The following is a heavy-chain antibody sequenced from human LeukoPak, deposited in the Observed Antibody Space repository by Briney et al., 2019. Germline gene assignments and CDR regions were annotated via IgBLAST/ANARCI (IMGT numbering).Heavy chain of an antibody. D-gene: IGHD4-17*01. V-gene: IGHV4-39*07. CDR3: ARSRGGFGDYGSWFDP. Sequence: PSETLSLTCTVSGGSISSSSYYWGWIRQPPGKGLEWIGSIYYSGSTYYNPSLKSRVTISVDTSKNQFSLKPSSVTAADTAFYYCARSRGGFGDYGSWFDPWGQGTLVTVSS. J-gene: IGHJ5*02. CDR1: GGSISSSSYY. CDR2: IYYSGST.